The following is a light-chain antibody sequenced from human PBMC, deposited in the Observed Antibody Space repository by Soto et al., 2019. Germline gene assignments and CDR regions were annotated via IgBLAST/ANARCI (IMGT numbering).Light chain of an antibody. V-gene: IGKV1-6*01. J-gene: IGKJ1*01. CDR3: LQDYNYPS. CDR2: AAS. Sequence: AIQMTQSPSSLSASVGDRVTITRRASQGIRNDLGWYQQKPGKAPKLLIYAASSLQSGVPSRFSGSGSGTDFTLTISSLQPEDFATYYCLQDYNYPSFGQGTKVEIK. CDR1: QGIRND.